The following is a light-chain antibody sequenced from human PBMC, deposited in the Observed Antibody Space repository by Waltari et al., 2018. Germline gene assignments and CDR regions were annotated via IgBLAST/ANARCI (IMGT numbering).Light chain of an antibody. CDR3: GTWDTSLSALI. CDR1: SSNIGNDY. J-gene: IGLJ2*01. V-gene: IGLV1-51*02. CDR2: ENS. Sequence: QSVLTQPPSVSAAPGQKVTISCSGSSSNIGNDYVSWSQQLPGTAPKLFIYENSTRPSVIPERFAGSKSGTSATMGITGLQTGDEADYYCGTWDTSLSALIFGGGTKLTVL.